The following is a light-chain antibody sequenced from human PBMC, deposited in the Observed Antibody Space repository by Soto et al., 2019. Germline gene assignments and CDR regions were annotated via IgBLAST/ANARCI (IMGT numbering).Light chain of an antibody. CDR3: CSYAGSYSLYV. Sequence: QSVLTQPRSVSWSPGQSVTISCTGTSSDVGGYNYVSWYQQHPDEAPKLMIYDVSKRPSGVPDRFSGSKSGNTASLTISGLQAEDEADYYCCSYAGSYSLYVFGGGTKLTVL. CDR2: DVS. CDR1: SSDVGGYNY. V-gene: IGLV2-11*01. J-gene: IGLJ1*01.